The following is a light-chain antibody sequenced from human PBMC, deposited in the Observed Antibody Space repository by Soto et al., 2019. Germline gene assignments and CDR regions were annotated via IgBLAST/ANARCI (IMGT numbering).Light chain of an antibody. V-gene: IGKV1-39*01. Sequence: DIQMTQSPSSLSASVGDRVTITCRAGETVTDYLNWYQHKPGKAPKLLIYSASTLQTGVPSRFSGSGSGTDFTLTISSLQPEDPGTYYCHQTYSTPQTFGQGTKVDIK. CDR1: ETVTDY. CDR3: HQTYSTPQT. CDR2: SAS. J-gene: IGKJ1*01.